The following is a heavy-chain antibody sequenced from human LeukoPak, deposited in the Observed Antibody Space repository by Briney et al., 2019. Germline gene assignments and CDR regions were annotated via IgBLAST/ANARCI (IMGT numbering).Heavy chain of an antibody. CDR1: GFTSIAYA. J-gene: IGHJ6*02. CDR2: ISGSGGST. CDR3: AKEMWGVVVPVDV. D-gene: IGHD3-3*01. Sequence: GGSLRLSCVGSGFTSIAYAMSWVRQAPGKGLEWVSAISGSGGSTYYADSVKGRFTISRDNSKNTLYLQMNSLRAEDTAVYYCAKEMWGVVVPVDVWGQGTTVTVSS. V-gene: IGHV3-23*01.